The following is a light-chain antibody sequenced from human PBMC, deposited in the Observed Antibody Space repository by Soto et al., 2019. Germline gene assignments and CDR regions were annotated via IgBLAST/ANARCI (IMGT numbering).Light chain of an antibody. CDR1: QSISSW. CDR2: KAS. J-gene: IGKJ1*01. Sequence: DIQMTQSPSTLSASVGDRVTITCRASQSISSWLAWYQQKPGKAPKILIYKASNLESGVPSRFSGSGSGTEFTLTISSLQPDDFATYYCQQYNSYSWTFGQGTKVKIK. CDR3: QQYNSYSWT. V-gene: IGKV1-5*03.